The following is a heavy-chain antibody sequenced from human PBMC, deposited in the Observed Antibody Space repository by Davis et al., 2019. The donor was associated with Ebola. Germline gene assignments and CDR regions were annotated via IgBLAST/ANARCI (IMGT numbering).Heavy chain of an antibody. V-gene: IGHV4-59*08. D-gene: IGHD1-14*01. CDR1: GGSISSYY. CDR3: ARPTTGSDNRGFYYFDY. J-gene: IGHJ4*02. Sequence: SETLSLTCAVSGGSISSYYWSWIRQPPGKGLEWFGYIDYSGSTNYNPSLKSRVTISVDTSKNQFSLKLNSVTAADTAVYYCARPTTGSDNRGFYYFDYWGQGTLVTVSS. CDR2: IDYSGST.